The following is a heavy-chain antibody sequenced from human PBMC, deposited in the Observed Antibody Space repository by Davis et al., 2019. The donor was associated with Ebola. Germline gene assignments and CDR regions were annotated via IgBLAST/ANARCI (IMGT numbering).Heavy chain of an antibody. Sequence: HSQTLSLTCAISGDSVPGSSNGAWNWIRQSPSRGLEWLGRTYYTSKWFNEYALSVKSRITVNPDTSKNQFSLQLDSVTPEDTAVYYCARGWLRTGLDIWGQGTMVIVSS. CDR2: TYYTSKWFN. J-gene: IGHJ3*02. V-gene: IGHV6-1*01. CDR3: ARGWLRTGLDI. CDR1: GDSVPGSSNGA. D-gene: IGHD3/OR15-3a*01.